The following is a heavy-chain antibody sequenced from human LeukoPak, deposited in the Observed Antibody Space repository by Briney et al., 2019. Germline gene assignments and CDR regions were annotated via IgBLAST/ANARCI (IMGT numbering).Heavy chain of an antibody. V-gene: IGHV4-30-2*01. Sequence: SETLSLTCAVSGGSISSGGYSWSWIRQPPGKGLEWIGYIYHSGSTYYNPSLKSRVTISVDRSKNRFSLKLSSVTAADTAVYYCARHRGSYRKGTFDPWGQGTLVTVSS. CDR2: IYHSGST. CDR3: ARHRGSYRKGTFDP. CDR1: GGSISSGGYS. D-gene: IGHD3-16*02. J-gene: IGHJ5*02.